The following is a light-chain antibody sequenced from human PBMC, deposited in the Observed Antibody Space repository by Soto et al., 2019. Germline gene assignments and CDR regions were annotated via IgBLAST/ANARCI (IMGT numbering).Light chain of an antibody. CDR3: QQRYSIPVT. CDR1: QSISNY. J-gene: IGKJ1*01. CDR2: AAS. Sequence: DIQMTQSPSSLSASVGDRVTITCRASQSISNYLNWYQFKAGKAPKPLIYAASTLQSGVPPRLSASGSGTDFTLTISCLQTEDFTTYYCQQRYSIPVTFGQGTKVDIK. V-gene: IGKV1-39*01.